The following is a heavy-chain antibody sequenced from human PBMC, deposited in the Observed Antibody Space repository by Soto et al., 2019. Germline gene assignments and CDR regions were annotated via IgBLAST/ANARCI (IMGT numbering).Heavy chain of an antibody. CDR1: RGTFSSSA. CDR2: IIPLFRTP. CDR3: ARDNDRLQLGGNYYYILDV. D-gene: IGHD4-4*01. J-gene: IGHJ6*02. Sequence: QVQLVQSGAEMKEPGSSVKVSCKTSRGTFSSSAISRLRQAPGQGLEWMGGIIPLFRTPDYAQKFQGRVTIAADESTSTAYMELSSLRSEDTAVYYCARDNDRLQLGGNYYYILDVWGQGTTITVSS. V-gene: IGHV1-69*12.